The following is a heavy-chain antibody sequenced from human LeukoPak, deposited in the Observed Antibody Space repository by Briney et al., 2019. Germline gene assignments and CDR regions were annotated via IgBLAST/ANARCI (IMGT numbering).Heavy chain of an antibody. CDR1: AGSISSAC. CDR2: SYYSWNT. Sequence: SETLSLTHTVAAGSISSACWSSVRQPPGEGLECVGYSYYSWNTNYIPSLNSRVTISVDTSKNQFSLQLNSVTAADTDVYYCARYAYGSGPFDYWGQGTLITVSS. V-gene: IGHV4-59*01. D-gene: IGHD6-19*01. CDR3: ARYAYGSGPFDY. J-gene: IGHJ4*02.